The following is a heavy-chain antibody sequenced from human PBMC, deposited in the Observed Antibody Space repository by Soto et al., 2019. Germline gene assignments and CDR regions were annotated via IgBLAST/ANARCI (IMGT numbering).Heavy chain of an antibody. CDR3: ARGAGCSSTSCSYNWFDP. Sequence: SETLSLTCAVYGGSFSGYYWSWIRQPPGKGLEWIGEINHSGSTNYNPSLKSRVTISVDTSKNQFSLKLSSVTAADTAVYYCARGAGCSSTSCSYNWFDPWGQGTLVTVSS. V-gene: IGHV4-34*01. J-gene: IGHJ5*02. CDR1: GGSFSGYY. D-gene: IGHD2-2*01. CDR2: INHSGST.